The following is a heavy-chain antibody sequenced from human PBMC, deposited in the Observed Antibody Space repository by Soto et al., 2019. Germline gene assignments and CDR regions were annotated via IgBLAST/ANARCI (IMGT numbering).Heavy chain of an antibody. V-gene: IGHV4-30-2*01. CDR3: ASGLVTTLHY. J-gene: IGHJ4*02. CDR2: IYHSGST. Sequence: LSLTCDVSGGSISSGGYSWSWIRQPPGKGLEWIGYIYHSGSTYYNPSLKSRVTISVDRSKNQFSLKLSSVTAADTAVYYCASGLVTTLHYWGQGTLVTVSS. CDR1: GGSISSGGYS. D-gene: IGHD4-17*01.